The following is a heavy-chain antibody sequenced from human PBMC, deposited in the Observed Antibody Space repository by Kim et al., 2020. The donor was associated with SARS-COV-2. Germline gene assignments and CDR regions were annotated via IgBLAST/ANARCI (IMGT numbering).Heavy chain of an antibody. Sequence: GGSLRLSCAASGFTFSSYWMSWVRQAPGKGLEWVANIKQDGSEKYYVDSVKGRFTISRDNAKNSLYLQMNSLRAEDTAVYYCAREDRRITMVRGVKAAFDIWGQGKMVTGSS. CDR2: IKQDGSEK. CDR1: GFTFSSYW. CDR3: AREDRRITMVRGVKAAFDI. J-gene: IGHJ3*02. V-gene: IGHV3-7*03. D-gene: IGHD3-10*01.